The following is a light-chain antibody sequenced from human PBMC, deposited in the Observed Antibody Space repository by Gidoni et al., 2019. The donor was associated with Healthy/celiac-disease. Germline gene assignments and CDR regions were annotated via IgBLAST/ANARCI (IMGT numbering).Light chain of an antibody. CDR3: QQYNNWPLT. V-gene: IGKV3-15*01. Sequence: EIVMTQSPATLSVSPGERATLSCRASQSVSSNLAWYQQKPGQAPRLLIYCASTRATGIPARFSGSGSGTEFTLTISSLQSEDFAVYYCQQYNNWPLTFGQGTKLEIK. J-gene: IGKJ2*01. CDR2: CAS. CDR1: QSVSSN.